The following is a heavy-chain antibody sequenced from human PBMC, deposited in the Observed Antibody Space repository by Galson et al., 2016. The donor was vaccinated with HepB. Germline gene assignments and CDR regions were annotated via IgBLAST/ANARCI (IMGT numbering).Heavy chain of an antibody. Sequence: SLRLSCAASGFTFSDFNVNWVRQAPGKGLEWVSSISGDATGTYYADSVEGRFTISRDNSKNTLYLQMNSLRVEDTAEYYCAKVRPPHFRTPQENWGQGTLVAVSS. V-gene: IGHV3-23*01. CDR1: GFTFSDFN. CDR2: ISGDATGT. D-gene: IGHD5-24*01. J-gene: IGHJ4*02. CDR3: AKVRPPHFRTPQEN.